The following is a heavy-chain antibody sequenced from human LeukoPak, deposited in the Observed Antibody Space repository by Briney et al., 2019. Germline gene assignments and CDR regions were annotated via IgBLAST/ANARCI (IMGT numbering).Heavy chain of an antibody. J-gene: IGHJ4*02. Sequence: ASVKVSCKASGYTFTSHGISWVRQAPGQGLEWMGWISTYNGNTNYAQKLQGRVSMTTDTSTSTAYMDLRSLRSDDTAVYYCARDPLKGFDYWGQGMLVTVSS. V-gene: IGHV1-18*01. CDR1: GYTFTSHG. CDR3: ARDPLKGFDY. CDR2: ISTYNGNT.